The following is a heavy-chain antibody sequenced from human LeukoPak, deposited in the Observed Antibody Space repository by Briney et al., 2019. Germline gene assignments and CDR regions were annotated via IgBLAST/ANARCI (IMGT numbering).Heavy chain of an antibody. J-gene: IGHJ4*02. V-gene: IGHV4-39*07. CDR2: IYYNSGTT. D-gene: IGHD3-3*01. CDR1: GASISSSDYY. Sequence: PSETLSLTCTVSGASISSSDYYWGWIRQPPGKGLEWVGSIYYNSGTTQYNPSLESRVTISVDTSKNQFSLRLSSVTAADTAVYYCASSLRNTIFGVVTRTYFDYWGQGTLVTVSS. CDR3: ASSLRNTIFGVVTRTYFDY.